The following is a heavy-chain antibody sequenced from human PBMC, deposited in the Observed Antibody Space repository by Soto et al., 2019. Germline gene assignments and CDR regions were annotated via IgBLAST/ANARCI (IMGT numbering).Heavy chain of an antibody. Sequence: SETLSLTCTVSGGSISSGGYYWSWIRQHPGKGLEWIGYIYYSGSTYYNPSLKSRVTISVDTSKNQFSLKLSSVTAADTAVYYCARAYNWNYDNRYYFDYWGQGTLVTVSS. CDR3: ARAYNWNYDNRYYFDY. CDR2: IYYSGST. CDR1: GGSISSGGYY. J-gene: IGHJ4*02. D-gene: IGHD1-7*01. V-gene: IGHV4-31*03.